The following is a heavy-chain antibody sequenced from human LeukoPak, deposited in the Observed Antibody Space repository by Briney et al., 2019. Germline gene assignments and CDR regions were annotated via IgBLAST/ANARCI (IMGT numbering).Heavy chain of an antibody. Sequence: GGSLRLSCAASGFTFSSYSMNWVRQAPGKGLEWVSSISSSSSYIYYADSVKGRFTISRDNAKNSLYLQMNSLRAEDTAVYYCAKKSIVGATTGGYFDYWGQGTLVTVSS. D-gene: IGHD1-26*01. CDR1: GFTFSSYS. CDR2: ISSSSSYI. V-gene: IGHV3-21*04. J-gene: IGHJ4*02. CDR3: AKKSIVGATTGGYFDY.